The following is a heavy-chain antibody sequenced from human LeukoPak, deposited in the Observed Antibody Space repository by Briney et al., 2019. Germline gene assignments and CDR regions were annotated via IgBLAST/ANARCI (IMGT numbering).Heavy chain of an antibody. D-gene: IGHD3-10*01. J-gene: IGHJ4*02. CDR3: AKDLFSNYLDNNYFDH. V-gene: IGHV3-30*18. CDR1: GFTFSDYG. CDR2: ISYGGSNE. Sequence: GGSLRLSCAGSGFTFSDYGMHWVRQVPGKGLEWVALISYGGSNEYYARSVKGRFTISRDNSKNTLYLQMDSLRAEDSAVYYCAKDLFSNYLDNNYFDHWGQGTLATVSS.